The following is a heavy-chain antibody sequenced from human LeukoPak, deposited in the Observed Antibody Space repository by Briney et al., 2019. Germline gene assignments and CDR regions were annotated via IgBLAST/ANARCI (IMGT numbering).Heavy chain of an antibody. CDR1: GGSINTYY. D-gene: IGHD3-10*01. Sequence: SETLSLTCTVSGGSINTYYWSWIRQPPGKGLEWIGFIYYRGTTYYNPSLKSRVSISIDTSRNQFSLKLNSVTAAETAVYYCARIEGNSGYGWSHFDYWGQGRLVTVSS. CDR2: IYYRGTT. V-gene: IGHV4-59*08. CDR3: ARIEGNSGYGWSHFDY. J-gene: IGHJ4*02.